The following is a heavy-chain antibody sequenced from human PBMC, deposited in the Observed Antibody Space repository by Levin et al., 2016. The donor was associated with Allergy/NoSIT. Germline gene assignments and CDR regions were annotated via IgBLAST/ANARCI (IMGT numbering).Heavy chain of an antibody. J-gene: IGHJ3*02. D-gene: IGHD3-22*01. Sequence: WIRQPPGKGLEWVSAISGSGGSTYYADSVKGRFTISRDNSKNTLYLQMNSLRAEDTAVYYCAKILPSYYYDSSGNGGAFDIWGQGTMVTVSS. CDR2: ISGSGGST. CDR3: AKILPSYYYDSSGNGGAFDI. V-gene: IGHV3-23*01.